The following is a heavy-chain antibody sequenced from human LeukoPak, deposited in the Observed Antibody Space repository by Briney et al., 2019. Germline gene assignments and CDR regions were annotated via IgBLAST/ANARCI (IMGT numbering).Heavy chain of an antibody. CDR3: ARHHYYGSGSLDEVDY. CDR2: IYYSGST. CDR1: GGSISSSSYY. Sequence: SSETLSLTCTVSGGSISSSSYYWGWIRQPPGKGLEWIGSIYYSGSTYYNPSLKSRVTISVDTSKNQFSLKLSSVTAADTAVYYCARHHYYGSGSLDEVDYWGQGTLVTVSS. J-gene: IGHJ4*02. D-gene: IGHD3-10*01. V-gene: IGHV4-39*01.